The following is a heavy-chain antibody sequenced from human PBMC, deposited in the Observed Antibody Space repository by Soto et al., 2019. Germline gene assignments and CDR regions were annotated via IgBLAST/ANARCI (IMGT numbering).Heavy chain of an antibody. CDR1: GDSISSRSYY. CDR3: ARQRTSVVTQAYFDV. D-gene: IGHD2-21*02. CDR2: IYYSGST. J-gene: IGHJ4*02. Sequence: SETLSLTCTVTGDSISSRSYYWGWIRQPPGKGLEWIGSIYYSGSTYNNPSLRSRVSMSIDTSKDQFSLKLKAVTAADTALYFCARQRTSVVTQAYFDVWGQGSLVTVS. V-gene: IGHV4-39*01.